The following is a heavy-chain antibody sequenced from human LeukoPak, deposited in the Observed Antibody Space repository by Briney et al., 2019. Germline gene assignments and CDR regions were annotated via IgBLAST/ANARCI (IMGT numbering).Heavy chain of an antibody. CDR2: IVVGSDNT. D-gene: IGHD2-15*01. CDR3: AADLGYCSGGRCHLDY. V-gene: IGHV1-58*02. CDR1: GFTFTSSA. Sequence: SVKVSCKTSGFTFTSSAMQWVRQARGQRLEWIGWIVVGSDNTHYAQKFQERVTITRDMSTSTAYMELSSLRSEDTAVYYCAADLGYCSGGRCHLDYWGQGTLVTVSS. J-gene: IGHJ4*02.